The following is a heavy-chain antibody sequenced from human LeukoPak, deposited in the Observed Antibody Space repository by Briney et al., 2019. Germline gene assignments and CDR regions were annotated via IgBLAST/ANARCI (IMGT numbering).Heavy chain of an antibody. Sequence: ASVKVSCEASGYTFTSYGISWVRQAPGQGLEWMGWISAYNGNTNYAQKLQGRVTMTTDTSTSTAYMELRSLRSDDTAVYYCARVGRGYDSSGYYYGFDYWGQGTLVTVSS. J-gene: IGHJ4*02. D-gene: IGHD3-22*01. CDR3: ARVGRGYDSSGYYYGFDY. CDR1: GYTFTSYG. V-gene: IGHV1-18*01. CDR2: ISAYNGNT.